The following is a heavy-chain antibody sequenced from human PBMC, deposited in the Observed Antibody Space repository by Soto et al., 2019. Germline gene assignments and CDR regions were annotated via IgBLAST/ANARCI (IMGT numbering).Heavy chain of an antibody. CDR1: GYTFTSYH. J-gene: IGHJ4*02. Sequence: ASVKVSCKASGYTFTSYHIHWVRQAPGQGLEWMGIINPSGATSYAQKFLDRIDMTSDTSISTAYMELSSLRSEDTAVYYCAREVTGYSRNWGQGTLVTVSS. V-gene: IGHV1-46*01. D-gene: IGHD6-13*01. CDR3: AREVTGYSRN. CDR2: INPSGAT.